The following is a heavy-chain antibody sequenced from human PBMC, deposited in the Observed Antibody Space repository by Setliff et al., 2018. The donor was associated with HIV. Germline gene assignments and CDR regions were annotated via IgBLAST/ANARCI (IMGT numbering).Heavy chain of an antibody. CDR3: ARGITAAGTGFGY. J-gene: IGHJ4*02. Sequence: ASVKVSCKASGYTFTNNAIHWVRQAPGQRLEWMGWINPGNGNTKYSQNLQGRVTITRDTSASTAYMELSSLRSEHTTVYYCARGITAAGTGFGYWGQGTLVTVSS. D-gene: IGHD6-13*01. V-gene: IGHV1-3*01. CDR2: INPGNGNT. CDR1: GYTFTNNA.